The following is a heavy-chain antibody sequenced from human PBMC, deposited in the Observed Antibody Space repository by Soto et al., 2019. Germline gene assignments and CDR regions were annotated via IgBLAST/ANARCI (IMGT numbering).Heavy chain of an antibody. D-gene: IGHD1-20*01. CDR2: ISGDGSSN. V-gene: IGHV3-30*18. CDR1: GFTFSNNG. CDR3: GKGCTRAYNCCYLDF. J-gene: IGHJ4*02. Sequence: QVQLVESGGGVVQPGRSLRLSCAASGFTFSNNGMHWVRQAPGKGLEWVAGISGDGSSNYYADSVKGRFTISRDNSKKTMYRQMNGVRAEYTAAYYGGKGCTRAYNCCYLDFWGQGTLVTVSS.